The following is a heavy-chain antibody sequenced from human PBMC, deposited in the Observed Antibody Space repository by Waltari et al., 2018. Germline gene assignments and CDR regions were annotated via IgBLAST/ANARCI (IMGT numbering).Heavy chain of an antibody. CDR2: INPSSGGT. D-gene: IGHD3-22*01. CDR3: ARGDYYDSSGYVY. J-gene: IGHJ4*02. V-gene: IGHV1-2*02. CDR1: GYTFTGYY. Sequence: QVQLVQSGAEVKKPGASVKVSCKASGYTFTGYYMHWVRQAPGQGLEWMGWINPSSGGTSDAQKFQGRVTMTRDTSISTAYMELSRLRSDDTAVYYCARGDYYDSSGYVYWGQGTLVTVSS.